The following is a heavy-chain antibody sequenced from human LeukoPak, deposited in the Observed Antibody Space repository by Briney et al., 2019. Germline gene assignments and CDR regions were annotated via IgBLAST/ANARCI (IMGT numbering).Heavy chain of an antibody. J-gene: IGHJ6*03. V-gene: IGHV4-59*01. CDR3: ARDGGINPWYYYMDV. CDR1: GGSISSYY. Sequence: PSETLSLTCTVSGGSISSYYWTWIRQSPGKGLEWIGYIYYSGSTKYNPSLKSRVTISVDTSKKEFSLRLKSVTAADTAVYYCARDGGINPWYYYMDVWGKGTTVTVSS. CDR2: IYYSGST. D-gene: IGHD3-10*01.